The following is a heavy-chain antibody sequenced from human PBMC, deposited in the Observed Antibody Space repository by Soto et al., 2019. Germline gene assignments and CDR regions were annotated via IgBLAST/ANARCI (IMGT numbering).Heavy chain of an antibody. V-gene: IGHV5-51*01. CDR1: GYSFTSYW. J-gene: IGHJ6*02. D-gene: IGHD6-13*01. Sequence: GESLKISCKGSGYSFTSYWIGWVRQMPGKGLEWMGIIYPGDSDTRYSPSFQGQVTISADKSISTAYLQWSSLKASDTAMYYCERRNSSSWYHYYGMDVWGQGTTVTVSS. CDR3: ERRNSSSWYHYYGMDV. CDR2: IYPGDSDT.